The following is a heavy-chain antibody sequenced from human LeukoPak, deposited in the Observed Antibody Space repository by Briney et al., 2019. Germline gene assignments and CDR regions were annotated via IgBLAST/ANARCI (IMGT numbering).Heavy chain of an antibody. CDR1: GFTFSSYG. CDR3: AKVKGSYYDSSGYLDY. CDR2: ISGSGGST. J-gene: IGHJ4*02. Sequence: GGSLRLSCAASGFTFSSYGMHWVRQAPGKGLEWVSAISGSGGSTYYADSVKGRFTISRDNSKNTLYLQMNSLRAEDTAVYYCAKVKGSYYDSSGYLDYWGQGTLVTVSS. D-gene: IGHD3-22*01. V-gene: IGHV3-23*01.